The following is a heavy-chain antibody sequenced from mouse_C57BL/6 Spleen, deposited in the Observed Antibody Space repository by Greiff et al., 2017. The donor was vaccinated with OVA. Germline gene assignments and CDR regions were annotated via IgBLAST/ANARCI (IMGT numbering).Heavy chain of an antibody. V-gene: IGHV2-3*01. Sequence: QVQLQQSGPGLVAPSQSLSITCTVSGFSLTSYGVSWVRQPPGKGLEWLGVIWGDGSTNYHSALISRLSISKDNSKSQVFLKLNSLQTDDTATYYCAKGGTAQATFFGYAMDYWGQGTSVTVSS. D-gene: IGHD3-1*01. J-gene: IGHJ4*01. CDR3: AKGGTAQATFFGYAMDY. CDR1: GFSLTSYG. CDR2: IWGDGST.